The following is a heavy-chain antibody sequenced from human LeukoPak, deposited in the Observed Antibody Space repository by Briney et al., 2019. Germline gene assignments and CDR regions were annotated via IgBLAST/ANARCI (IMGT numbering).Heavy chain of an antibody. CDR2: IYYSGST. V-gene: IGHV4-39*07. CDR1: GGSIRSSSYY. Sequence: SETLSLTCTVSGGSIRSSSYYWGWIRQPPGKGLEWIGSIYYSGSTYYNPSLKSRVTISVDTSKNQFSLKLSSVTAADTAVYYCARIAAAGTVDYWGQGTLVTVSS. CDR3: ARIAAAGTVDY. D-gene: IGHD6-13*01. J-gene: IGHJ4*02.